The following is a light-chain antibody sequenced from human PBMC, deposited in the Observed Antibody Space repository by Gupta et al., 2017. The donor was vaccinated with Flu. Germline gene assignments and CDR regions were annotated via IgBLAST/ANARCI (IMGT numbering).Light chain of an antibody. CDR3: CSFTTSNTWV. Sequence: QSALTQPASVSGPPGQSITISCTGTSSDVGGYQYVAWYQQHPDKAPKLMIYEVNSRPSGVSSRFSGAKSGNTASLTISGLQADDEADYYCCSFTTSNTWVFGGGTKVTVL. J-gene: IGLJ3*02. CDR2: EVN. CDR1: SSDVGGYQY. V-gene: IGLV2-14*03.